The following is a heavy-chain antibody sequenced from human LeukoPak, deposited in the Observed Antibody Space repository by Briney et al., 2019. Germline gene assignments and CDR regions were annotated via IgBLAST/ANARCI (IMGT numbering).Heavy chain of an antibody. J-gene: IGHJ6*02. Sequence: PGGSLRLSCAASGFTFSSYAMHWVRQAPGKGLEYVSANSSNGGSTYYANSVKGRFTISRDNSKNTLYLQMNSLRAEDPAGYYCSREVGELYYNYGMEVWGQGTTVTVSS. D-gene: IGHD3-10*01. CDR3: SREVGELYYNYGMEV. CDR1: GFTFSSYA. V-gene: IGHV3-64*01. CDR2: NSSNGGST.